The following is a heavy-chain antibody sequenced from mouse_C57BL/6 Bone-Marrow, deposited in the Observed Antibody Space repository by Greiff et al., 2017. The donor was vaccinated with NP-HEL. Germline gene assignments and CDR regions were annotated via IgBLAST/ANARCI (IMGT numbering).Heavy chain of an antibody. J-gene: IGHJ2*01. Sequence: EVQRVESGAELVRPGSSVKMSCKTSGYTFTSYGINWVKQRPGQGLEWIGYIYIGNGYTEYNEKFKGKATLTSDTSSSTAYMQLSSLTSEDSAIYFCARRRITTVVGYFDYWGQGTTLTVSS. D-gene: IGHD1-1*01. CDR3: ARRRITTVVGYFDY. CDR2: IYIGNGYT. V-gene: IGHV1-58*01. CDR1: GYTFTSYG.